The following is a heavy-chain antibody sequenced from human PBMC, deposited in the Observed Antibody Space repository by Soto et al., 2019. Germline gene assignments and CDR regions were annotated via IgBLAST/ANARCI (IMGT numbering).Heavy chain of an antibody. CDR3: TSEGNYYDSSGYYY. D-gene: IGHD3-22*01. CDR1: GFTFSNAW. CDR2: IKSKTDGGTR. V-gene: IGHV3-15*01. J-gene: IGHJ4*02. Sequence: PGGSLRLSCPASGFTFSNAWMSWVRQAPGKGLEWVGRIKSKTDGGTRDYAAPVKGRFTISRDDSKNTLYLQMKSLKTEDTAVYYCTSEGNYYDSSGYYYWGQGTLVTVSS.